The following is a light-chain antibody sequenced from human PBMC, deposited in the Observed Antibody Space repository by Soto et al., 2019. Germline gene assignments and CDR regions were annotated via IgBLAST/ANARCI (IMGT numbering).Light chain of an antibody. CDR2: EVS. Sequence: QSALTQPASVSGSPGQSITISCTGTSSDVGGYNYVSWYQQHPGKAPKLMIYEVSHRPSGVSNRFSGSKSGNTASLTISGLQAEAEADYYCSAYTSSSTLVFGTGTKLTVL. CDR3: SAYTSSSTLV. J-gene: IGLJ1*01. V-gene: IGLV2-14*01. CDR1: SSDVGGYNY.